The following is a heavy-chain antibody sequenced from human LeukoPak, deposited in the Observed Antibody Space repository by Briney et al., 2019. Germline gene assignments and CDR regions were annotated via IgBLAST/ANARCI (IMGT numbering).Heavy chain of an antibody. CDR3: ARGWGLRVEMATSIDVFDI. Sequence: GGSLRLSCAASGFTFSSYAMSWVRQAPGKGLEWVSAISGSGGSTYYADSVKGRFTISRDNSKNTLYLQMNSLRAEDTAVYYCARGWGLRVEMATSIDVFDIWGQGTMVTVSS. V-gene: IGHV3-23*01. CDR2: ISGSGGST. J-gene: IGHJ3*02. D-gene: IGHD5-24*01. CDR1: GFTFSSYA.